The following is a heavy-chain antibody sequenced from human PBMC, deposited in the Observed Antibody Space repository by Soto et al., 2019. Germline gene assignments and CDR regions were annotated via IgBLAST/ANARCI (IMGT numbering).Heavy chain of an antibody. J-gene: IGHJ5*02. CDR1: GYTFTSYA. Sequence: GASVKVSCKASGYTFTSYARHWVRQAPGQRLEWMRWINAGNGNTKYSQKFQGRVTITRDTSASTAYMELSSLRSENTAVYYCARGGYCTNGVCYIPSSWFDPWGQGTLVTVSS. D-gene: IGHD2-8*01. CDR2: INAGNGNT. CDR3: ARGGYCTNGVCYIPSSWFDP. V-gene: IGHV1-3*01.